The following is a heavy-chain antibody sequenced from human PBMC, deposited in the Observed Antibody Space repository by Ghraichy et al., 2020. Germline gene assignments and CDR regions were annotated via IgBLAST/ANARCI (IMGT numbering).Heavy chain of an antibody. CDR2: IIPIFGTA. J-gene: IGHJ4*02. V-gene: IGHV1-69*13. D-gene: IGHD3-22*01. CDR1: GGTFSSYA. CDR3: ARGDYDSSGYYYVFDY. Sequence: SVKVSCKASGGTFSSYAISWVRQAPGQGLEWMGGIIPIFGTANYAQKFQGRVTITADESTSTAYMELSSLRSEDTAVYYCARGDYDSSGYYYVFDYWGQGTLVTVSS.